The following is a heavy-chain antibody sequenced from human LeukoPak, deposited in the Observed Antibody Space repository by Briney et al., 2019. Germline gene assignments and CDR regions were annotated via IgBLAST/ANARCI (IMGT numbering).Heavy chain of an antibody. CDR3: ARYPGYYYDSSGYSGPPDY. J-gene: IGHJ4*02. CDR2: INPNSGGT. D-gene: IGHD3-22*01. Sequence: ASVKVSCKASRYTFTGYYMHWVRQAPGQGLEWMGWINPNSGGTNYAQKFQGRVTMTRDTSISTAYMELSRLRSDDTAVYYCARYPGYYYDSSGYSGPPDYWGQGTLVTVSS. CDR1: RYTFTGYY. V-gene: IGHV1-2*02.